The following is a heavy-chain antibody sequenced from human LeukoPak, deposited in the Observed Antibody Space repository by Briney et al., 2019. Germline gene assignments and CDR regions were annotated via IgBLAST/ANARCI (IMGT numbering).Heavy chain of an antibody. CDR3: ARSLRVRGVPDYMDV. D-gene: IGHD3-10*02. J-gene: IGHJ6*03. CDR1: GFTFSDSY. V-gene: IGHV3-53*01. Sequence: GGSLRLSCAASGFTFSDSYMTWIRQAPGKGLEWVSVIHKNAITYYADTVKGRFTISRDNSKNMLYLQMNSLRAEDTAVYYCARSLRVRGVPDYMDVWGKGTTVIISS. CDR2: IHKNAIT.